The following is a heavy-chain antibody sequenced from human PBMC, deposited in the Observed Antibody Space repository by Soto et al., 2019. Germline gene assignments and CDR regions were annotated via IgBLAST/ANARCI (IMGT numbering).Heavy chain of an antibody. V-gene: IGHV3-21*01. D-gene: IGHD2-15*01. J-gene: IGHJ5*02. CDR3: ARDRVYCSGGSCYPNWFDP. CDR2: ISSSSSYI. CDR1: GFTFSSYS. Sequence: EVQLAESGGGLVKPGGSLRLSCAASGFTFSSYSMNWVRQAPGKGLEWVSSISSSSSYIYYADSVKGRFTISRDNAKNSLYLEMNRLRGEDTGVYYCARDRVYCSGGSCYPNWFDPWGQGTLVTVSS.